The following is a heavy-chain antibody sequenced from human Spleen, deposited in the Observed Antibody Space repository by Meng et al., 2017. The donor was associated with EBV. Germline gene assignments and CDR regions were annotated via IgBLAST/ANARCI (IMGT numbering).Heavy chain of an antibody. CDR1: GFSFSSYS. CDR3: ARVGPGDADS. D-gene: IGHD2-21*02. Sequence: EVELVESGGGLVKPGSSLRLSCVGSGFSFSSYSMNWFRQTPGKGLEWVSSITSRSTYIYYADAVQGRFTASRDNSRHSLYLQMNSLRAEDTAVYYCARVGPGDADSWGKVTLVTVSS. V-gene: IGHV3-21*02. CDR2: ITSRSTYI. J-gene: IGHJ4*02.